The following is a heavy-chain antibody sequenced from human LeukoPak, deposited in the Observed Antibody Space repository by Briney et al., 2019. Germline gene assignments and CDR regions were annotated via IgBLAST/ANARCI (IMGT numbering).Heavy chain of an antibody. CDR2: IYTSGST. V-gene: IGHV4-4*07. J-gene: IGHJ5*02. CDR1: GSSISSYY. Sequence: SETLSLTCTVSGSSISSYYWSWIRQPAGKGLEWIGRIYTSGSTNYNPSLKSRVTMSVDTFKNQLSLKLSSVTAADTAVYYSARDLSNRMVRGVIFWFDPWGQGTLVTVSS. D-gene: IGHD3-10*01. CDR3: ARDLSNRMVRGVIFWFDP.